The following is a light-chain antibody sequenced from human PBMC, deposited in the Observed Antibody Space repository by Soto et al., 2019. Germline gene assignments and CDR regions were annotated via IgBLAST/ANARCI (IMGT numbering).Light chain of an antibody. J-gene: IGKJ5*01. V-gene: IGKV3-11*01. CDR1: QSIAIH. Sequence: EGMLTQSPFTRTLYHWERATLSCRAIQSIAIHLAWYQQKPGQPPRLLIHDASSRATGIPARFSGSGSGTDFTLTISSLEPEDFAVYYCQQRNNWPPSIPFGPGTRLAIK. CDR2: DAS. CDR3: QQRNNWPPSIP.